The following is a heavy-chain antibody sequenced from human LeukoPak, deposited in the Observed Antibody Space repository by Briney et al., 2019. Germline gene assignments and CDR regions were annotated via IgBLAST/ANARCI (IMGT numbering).Heavy chain of an antibody. D-gene: IGHD1-1*01. V-gene: IGHV3-23*01. CDR3: VRDFMGMGGTTAYLHH. CDR2: ISGSGGST. Sequence: PGGSLRLSCAASGFTFSSYAMSWVRQAPGKGLEWVSAISGSGGSTYYADSVKGRFTISRDNSKNTLYLQMNSLRAEDMAVYYCVRDFMGMGGTTAYLHHWGQGTLVTVSS. J-gene: IGHJ1*01. CDR1: GFTFSSYA.